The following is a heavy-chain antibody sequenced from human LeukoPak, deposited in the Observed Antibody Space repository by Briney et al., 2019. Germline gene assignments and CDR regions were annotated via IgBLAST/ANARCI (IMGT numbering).Heavy chain of an antibody. D-gene: IGHD3-10*01. Sequence: SETLSLTCAVYGGSFSGYYWSWIRQPPGKGLEWIGEINHSGSTNYNPSLKSRVTISVDTSKNQFSLKLSSVTDAANAVYYCATTPSGYQRYHWFDPWGQGTLVTVSS. J-gene: IGHJ5*02. CDR2: INHSGST. CDR3: ATTPSGYQRYHWFDP. CDR1: GGSFSGYY. V-gene: IGHV4-34*01.